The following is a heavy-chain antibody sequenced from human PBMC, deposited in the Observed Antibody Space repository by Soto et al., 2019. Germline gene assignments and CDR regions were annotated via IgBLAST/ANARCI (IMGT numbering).Heavy chain of an antibody. CDR2: IYHSGST. CDR3: ARGKLTGLCDH. V-gene: IGHV4-30-2*01. D-gene: IGHD2-8*02. CDR1: GGSISRGGYS. J-gene: IGHJ4*02. Sequence: SETLSLTCAVSGGSISRGGYSWSWIRQPPGKGLEWIGYIYHSGSTYYNPSLKSRVTISVDRSKNQFSLKLSSVTAADTDVYFCARGKLTGLCDHWGPGTLVTLSS.